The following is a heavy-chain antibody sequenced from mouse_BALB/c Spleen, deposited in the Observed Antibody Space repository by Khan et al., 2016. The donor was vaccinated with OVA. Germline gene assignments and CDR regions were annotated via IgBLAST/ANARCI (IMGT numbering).Heavy chain of an antibody. CDR2: IWSAGTT. J-gene: IGHJ4*01. CDR3: ARNSYPYAMDY. Sequence: QVQLKESGPGLVAPSQSLSITCTVSGFSLTDSGVHWVRQPPGKGLEWLVLIWSAGTTTYNSALKSRLSISKDTSKSQVFLKMNSLQTDDTAMYYGARNSYPYAMDYWGQGTSVTVSS. V-gene: IGHV2-6*02. CDR1: GFSLTDSG.